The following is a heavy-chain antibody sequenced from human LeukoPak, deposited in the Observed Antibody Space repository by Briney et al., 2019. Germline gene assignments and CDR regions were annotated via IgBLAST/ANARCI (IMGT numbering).Heavy chain of an antibody. CDR2: ISAYNGNT. CDR3: ARVRPQWAGGDY. CDR1: GYTLTELS. D-gene: IGHD6-19*01. J-gene: IGHJ4*02. Sequence: ASVKVSCKVSGYTLTELSMHWVRQAPGKGLEWMGWISAYNGNTNYAQKLQGRVTMTTDTSTSTAYMEPRSLRSDDTAVYYCARVRPQWAGGDYWGQGTLVTVSS. V-gene: IGHV1-18*01.